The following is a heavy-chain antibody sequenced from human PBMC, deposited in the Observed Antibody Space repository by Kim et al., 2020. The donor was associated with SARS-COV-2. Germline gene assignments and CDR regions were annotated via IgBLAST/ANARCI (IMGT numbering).Heavy chain of an antibody. V-gene: IGHV3-74*01. D-gene: IGHD6-25*01. CDR1: GFSFSSYW. Sequence: GGSLRLSCAASGFSFSSYWIHWVRQAPGKGLVWVSRINSDGSSAAYADSVRGRFTVSRDNAKNTVYVQMNSLRADDTAVYYCVRDNGLSTPFDYWGQGT. CDR3: VRDNGLSTPFDY. J-gene: IGHJ4*02. CDR2: INSDGSSA.